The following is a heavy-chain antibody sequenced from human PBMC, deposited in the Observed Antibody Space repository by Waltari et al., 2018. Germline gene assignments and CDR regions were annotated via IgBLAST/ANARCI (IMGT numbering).Heavy chain of an antibody. J-gene: IGHJ3*02. V-gene: IGHV4-30-4*08. Sequence: QVQLQEAGPGLVKPSQTLSLTCTVSGDSIGSGEYFWSWIRQPPGKGLEWIGYLYYSRRTYYNPSLKSRVTISGDTSKNEFSLKLSSVTAADTAVYYCARSYGSGSYWLDALDIWGQGTVVTVSS. D-gene: IGHD3-10*01. CDR1: GDSIGSGEYF. CDR3: ARSYGSGSYWLDALDI. CDR2: LYYSRRT.